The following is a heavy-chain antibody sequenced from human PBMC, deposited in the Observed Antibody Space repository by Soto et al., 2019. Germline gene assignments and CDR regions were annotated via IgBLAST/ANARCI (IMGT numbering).Heavy chain of an antibody. CDR3: AKARKVEYSSSGGMDV. D-gene: IGHD6-6*01. Sequence: QVQLVESGGGVVQPGRSLRLSCAASGFTFSTYGMHWVRQAPGKGLVWVAVISYDGSNKYYAESVKGRFTISRDNSKNTLYLQMNSMRAEDTAVYYCAKARKVEYSSSGGMDVWGQGTTVTVSS. V-gene: IGHV3-30*18. J-gene: IGHJ6*02. CDR2: ISYDGSNK. CDR1: GFTFSTYG.